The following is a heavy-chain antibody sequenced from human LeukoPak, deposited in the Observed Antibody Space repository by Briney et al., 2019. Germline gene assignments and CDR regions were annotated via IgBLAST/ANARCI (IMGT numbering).Heavy chain of an antibody. CDR1: GYTFTSYA. CDR3: ARWGLTAGPYGYNSQY. Sequence: ASVKVSCKASGYTFTSYAMNWVRQAPGQGLEWMGWINPNSGGTSYAQKFQGRVTMTRDTSISTAHMELSRLRSDDTAVYYCARWGLTAGPYGYNSQYWGQGTLVTVSS. V-gene: IGHV1-2*02. J-gene: IGHJ4*02. CDR2: INPNSGGT. D-gene: IGHD5-24*01.